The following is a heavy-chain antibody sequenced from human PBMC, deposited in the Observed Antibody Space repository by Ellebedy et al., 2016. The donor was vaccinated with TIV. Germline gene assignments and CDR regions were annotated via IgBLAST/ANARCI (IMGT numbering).Heavy chain of an antibody. CDR3: TTTMYYYDSGGYPTGDVLDI. CDR2: IKGKADGETT. J-gene: IGHJ3*02. Sequence: GESLKISCAASGFTFSNVWMNWVRPAPGKGLEGVGRIKGKADGETTDYAAPVKGRFTISRDDSKNTLYLQMNSLKTEDTAVYYCTTTMYYYDSGGYPTGDVLDIWGRGTIVTVSS. CDR1: GFTFSNVW. D-gene: IGHD3-22*01. V-gene: IGHV3-15*07.